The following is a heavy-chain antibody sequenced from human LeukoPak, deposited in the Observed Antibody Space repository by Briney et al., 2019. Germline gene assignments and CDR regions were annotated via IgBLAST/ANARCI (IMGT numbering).Heavy chain of an antibody. D-gene: IGHD3-10*01. V-gene: IGHV3-21*04. CDR3: ARRSKGYYGSGGPIDY. Sequence: PGGSLRLSCAASGFTFSSYSMNWVRQAPGKGLEWVSSISSSSSYIYYADSVKGRFTISRDNAKNSLYLQMNSLRAEDTAVYYCARRSKGYYGSGGPIDYWGQGTLVTVSS. J-gene: IGHJ4*02. CDR2: ISSSSSYI. CDR1: GFTFSSYS.